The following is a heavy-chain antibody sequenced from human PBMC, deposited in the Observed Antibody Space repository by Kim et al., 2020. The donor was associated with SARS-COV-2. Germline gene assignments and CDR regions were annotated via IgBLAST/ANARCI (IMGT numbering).Heavy chain of an antibody. Sequence: SQKFQGRVTITRDTSASTAYMELSSLRSEDTAVYYCARTRSSGWYGAFDYWGQGTLVTVSS. V-gene: IGHV1-3*01. CDR3: ARTRSSGWYGAFDY. D-gene: IGHD6-19*01. J-gene: IGHJ4*02.